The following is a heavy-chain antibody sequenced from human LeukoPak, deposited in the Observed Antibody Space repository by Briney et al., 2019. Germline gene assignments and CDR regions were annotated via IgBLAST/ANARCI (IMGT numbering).Heavy chain of an antibody. D-gene: IGHD3-22*01. Sequence: PGGSLRLSCAASGFTFSSYGMHWVRQAPGKGLEWVAFIRYDGSNKYYADSVKGRFTISRDNSMNTLYLQMNSLRAEDTAVYYCAKDYYDSSGFTAPFDYWGQGTLVTVSS. CDR1: GFTFSSYG. J-gene: IGHJ4*02. V-gene: IGHV3-30*02. CDR3: AKDYYDSSGFTAPFDY. CDR2: IRYDGSNK.